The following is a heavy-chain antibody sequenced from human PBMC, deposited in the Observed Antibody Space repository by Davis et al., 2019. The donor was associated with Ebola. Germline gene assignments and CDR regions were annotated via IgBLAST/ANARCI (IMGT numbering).Heavy chain of an antibody. V-gene: IGHV4-59*11. CDR1: GVSISTHY. CDR2: IYYTGSA. D-gene: IGHD3-16*01. Sequence: PSETLSLTCTVSGVSISTHYWSWIRQPPGKRLEWFGSIYYTGSAYYNSSLNSRVTISVETSKNQSSLKLSSVTAADTAMYYCAERGGSVWGQGTLVTVSS. CDR3: AERGGSV. J-gene: IGHJ4*02.